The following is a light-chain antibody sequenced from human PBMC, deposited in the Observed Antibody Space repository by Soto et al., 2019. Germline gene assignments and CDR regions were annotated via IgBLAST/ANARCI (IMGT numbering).Light chain of an antibody. CDR3: QQYNVWPLT. Sequence: EIVMTQSPATLSVSPGERATLSCRASQSVSSNLAWYQQKPGQTPKLLIYVASTRATGIPARFSGSGSVTEFILTISSLQSEDFAVYYCQQYNVWPLTFGGGTKVEFK. V-gene: IGKV3-15*01. CDR1: QSVSSN. J-gene: IGKJ4*01. CDR2: VAS.